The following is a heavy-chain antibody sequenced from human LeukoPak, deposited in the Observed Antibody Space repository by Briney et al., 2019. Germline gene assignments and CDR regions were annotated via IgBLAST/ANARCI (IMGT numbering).Heavy chain of an antibody. V-gene: IGHV1-2*02. CDR1: GYTFTGYY. CDR3: ARGYCSGGSCLGFYYYYMDV. J-gene: IGHJ6*03. Sequence: GASVTVSCKASGYTFTGYYMHWVRQAPGQGLEWMGWINPNSGGTNYAQKFQGRVTMTRDTSISTAYMELSRLRSDDTAVYYCARGYCSGGSCLGFYYYYMDVWGKGTTVTVSS. D-gene: IGHD2-15*01. CDR2: INPNSGGT.